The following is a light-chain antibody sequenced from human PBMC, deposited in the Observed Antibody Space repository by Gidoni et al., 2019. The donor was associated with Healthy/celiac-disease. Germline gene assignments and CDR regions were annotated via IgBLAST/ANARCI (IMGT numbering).Light chain of an antibody. V-gene: IGLV2-23*01. Sequence: QSALTQPASVSGSPGQSITISCTGTSTDVGSYNLVSWYQQHPGKAPKLIIYEGSTRPSGVSNRFSGSKSGNTASLTISGLQAEDEADYYCCSYAGSSTFYVFGTGTKVTVL. CDR1: STDVGSYNL. CDR3: CSYAGSSTFYV. CDR2: EGS. J-gene: IGLJ1*01.